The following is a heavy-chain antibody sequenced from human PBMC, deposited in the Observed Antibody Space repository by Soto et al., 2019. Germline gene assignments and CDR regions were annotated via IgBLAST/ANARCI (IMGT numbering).Heavy chain of an antibody. CDR3: AHRRVAAPFGY. CDR1: GFSLSTSGVG. J-gene: IGHJ4*02. CDR2: IHWNDDK. V-gene: IGHV2-5*01. D-gene: IGHD6-13*01. Sequence: QITLKESGPTLVKPTQTLTLTCTFSGFSLSTSGVGVGWIRQPPGKALEWLALIHWNDDKRYSPSLKSRLTITKDTSKNQVVLTMTNMDPVDTATYYCAHRRVAAPFGYWGQGTLVTVSS.